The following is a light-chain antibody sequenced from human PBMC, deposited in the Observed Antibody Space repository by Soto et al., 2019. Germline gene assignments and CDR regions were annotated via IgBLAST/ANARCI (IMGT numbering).Light chain of an antibody. J-gene: IGKJ1*01. CDR1: QSVSIN. V-gene: IGKV3-15*01. CDR3: QQYNNWPRT. CDR2: GAS. Sequence: EIVLTQSPATLSVSPWERATLSCRASQSVSINLAWYQQKPGQAPRLLIYGASSRATGIPARFSGSGSGTEFTLTISSLQSEDSAVYFCQQYNNWPRTFGQGTKVDIK.